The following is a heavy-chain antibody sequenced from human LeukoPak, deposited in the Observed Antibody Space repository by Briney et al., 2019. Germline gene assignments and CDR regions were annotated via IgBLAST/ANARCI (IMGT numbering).Heavy chain of an antibody. D-gene: IGHD2/OR15-2a*01. CDR2: IYYSGSP. CDR3: ARGNNPYYFDY. CDR1: GGSIRSGEYY. J-gene: IGHJ4*02. V-gene: IGHV4-30-4*08. Sequence: SQALSLTCTVSGGSIRSGEYYTSWIRQPPGKGLEWIGYIYYSGSPFYNPSLKSRVNISVDTSKNHVSLNLSSVTAADTAVYYCARGNNPYYFDYWGQGTLVTVSS.